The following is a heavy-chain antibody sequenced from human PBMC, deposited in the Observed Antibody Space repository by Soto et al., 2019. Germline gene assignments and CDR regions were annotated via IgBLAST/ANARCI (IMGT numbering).Heavy chain of an antibody. CDR3: ARVSIAVAGIAYYFDY. J-gene: IGHJ4*02. D-gene: IGHD6-19*01. V-gene: IGHV3-30-3*01. CDR2: ISHDGSNK. Sequence: QVQLVESGGGVVQPGRSLRLSCAASGFSFSSCAMHWVRQAPGKGLEWVAVISHDGSNKYYADSVKGRFTISRDNSINTLYLQMNSLRAEDPAVYYCARVSIAVAGIAYYFDYWGQGTLVTVSS. CDR1: GFSFSSCA.